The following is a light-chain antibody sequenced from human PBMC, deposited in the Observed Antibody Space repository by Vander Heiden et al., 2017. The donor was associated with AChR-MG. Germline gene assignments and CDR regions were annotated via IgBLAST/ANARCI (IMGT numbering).Light chain of an antibody. V-gene: IGLV3-1*01. CDR2: QDN. Sequence: SYELTQPPSVSVSPGQTARITCSANKLGEKYTSWFQQKPGQSPLLVMSQDNKRSSGIPDRFTGSNAGDTATLTITGTQAMDEDNYYCQAWDNGAWVFGGGTKFTVL. CDR3: QAWDNGAWV. J-gene: IGLJ3*02. CDR1: KLGEKY.